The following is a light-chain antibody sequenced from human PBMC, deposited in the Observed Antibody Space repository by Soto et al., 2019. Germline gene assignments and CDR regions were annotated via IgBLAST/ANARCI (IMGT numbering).Light chain of an antibody. CDR2: KAS. CDR3: QHCNSDSEA. CDR1: QTISSW. Sequence: DIQMTQSPSTLSGSVGDRVTITCRASQTISSWLAWYQQKPGKAPKLLIYKASTLKSGVPSRFSGGGSGTEFTLTISSLRPDDCASYCCQHCNSDSEAFGQGTKVDIK. J-gene: IGKJ1*01. V-gene: IGKV1-5*03.